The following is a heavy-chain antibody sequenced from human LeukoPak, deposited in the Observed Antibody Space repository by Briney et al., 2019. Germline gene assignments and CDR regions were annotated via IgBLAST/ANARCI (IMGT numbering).Heavy chain of an antibody. J-gene: IGHJ5*02. D-gene: IGHD4-17*01. V-gene: IGHV4-34*01. CDR2: IYHSGST. CDR1: GGSLSGYY. CDR3: ARPGSTVKYNWFDP. Sequence: SETLSLTCAVYGGSLSGYYWSWIRQPPGKGLEWIGYIYHSGSTYYNPSLKSRVTISVDRSKNQFSLKLSSVTAADTAVYYCARPGSTVKYNWFDPWGQGTLVTVSS.